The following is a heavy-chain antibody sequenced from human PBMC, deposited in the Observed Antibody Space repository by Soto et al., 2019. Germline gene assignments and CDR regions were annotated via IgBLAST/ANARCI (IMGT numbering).Heavy chain of an antibody. CDR2: IYSGGST. D-gene: IGHD1-20*01. V-gene: IGHV3-66*01. Sequence: ESQLVESGGGLVQTGGSLRLSCAASGFTVSSNYMSWVRQAPGKWLEWVSVIYSGGSTYYADSVKGRFTISRDNSKNTLYLQMNSLRAEDTAVYYCARDRANNSSFHYFVYWGQGTLVTVSS. CDR1: GFTVSSNY. CDR3: ARDRANNSSFHYFVY. J-gene: IGHJ4*02.